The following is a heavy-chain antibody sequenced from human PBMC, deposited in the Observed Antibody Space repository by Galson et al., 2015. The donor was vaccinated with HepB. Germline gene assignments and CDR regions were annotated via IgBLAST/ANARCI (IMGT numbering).Heavy chain of an antibody. CDR2: TYFRSKWYN. CDR3: AREGNWGKIEH. J-gene: IGHJ1*01. V-gene: IGHV6-1*01. CDR1: GDRVSSNSAA. Sequence: CAISGDRVSSNSAAWNWFRQSPSRGLEWLGRTYFRSKWYNDYAPSVKSRITITPDTSKNHFFVQLKSVTPEDSAVYYCAREGNWGKIEHWGQGTLVTVSS. D-gene: IGHD7-27*01.